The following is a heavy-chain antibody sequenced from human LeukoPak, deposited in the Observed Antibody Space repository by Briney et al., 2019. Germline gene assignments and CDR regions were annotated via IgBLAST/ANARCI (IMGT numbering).Heavy chain of an antibody. CDR1: GFTFSSYW. CDR2: VKHDGSEK. J-gene: IGHJ4*02. Sequence: GGSLRLSCAASGFTFSSYWMSWVRQAPGKGLEWVANVKHDGSEKFYVDSVKGRFTISRDNAKNSVYLQFNSLRAEGTAMYYCARDGYRDRYFDYWGQGTLVTVSS. V-gene: IGHV3-7*01. CDR3: ARDGYRDRYFDY. D-gene: IGHD5-24*01.